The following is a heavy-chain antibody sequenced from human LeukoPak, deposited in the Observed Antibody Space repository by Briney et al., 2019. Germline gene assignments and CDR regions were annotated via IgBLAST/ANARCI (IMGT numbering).Heavy chain of an antibody. CDR1: GGSFSGYY. V-gene: IGHV4-34*01. CDR2: INHSGST. Sequence: PSETLSLTCAVYGGSFSGYYWSWIRQPPGKGLEWIGEINHSGSTNYNPSLKSRVTISVDTSKNQFSLKLSSVTAADTAVYYCARGLRGVPAAMVPHFHVRFDPWGQGTLVTVSS. D-gene: IGHD2-2*01. CDR3: ARGLRGVPAAMVPHFHVRFDP. J-gene: IGHJ5*02.